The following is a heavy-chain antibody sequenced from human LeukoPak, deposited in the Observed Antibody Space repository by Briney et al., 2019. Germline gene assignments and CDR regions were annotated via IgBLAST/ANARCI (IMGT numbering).Heavy chain of an antibody. CDR2: INHSGST. CDR3: ARAYHNWYFDL. Sequence: SETLSLTCAVYGGSFSGYYWSWIRQPPGKGLEWIGEINHSGSTNYNPSLKSRVIISIDTSKNQFSLKLSSVTAADTATYYCARAYHNWYFDLWGRGTLVTVSS. D-gene: IGHD2-2*01. J-gene: IGHJ2*01. CDR1: GGSFSGYY. V-gene: IGHV4-34*01.